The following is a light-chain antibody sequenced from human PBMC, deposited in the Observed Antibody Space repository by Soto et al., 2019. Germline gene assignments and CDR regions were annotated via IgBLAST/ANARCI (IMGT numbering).Light chain of an antibody. CDR3: QQYNSIGGT. Sequence: DIQMTQSPSTLSASVGDRVTITCRASQSISSWLAWYQQKPGKAPKLLIYKAPSLESGVPSRFSGSGSGTELTLTISSLQPDDFATYYCQQYNSIGGTFGQGTKVEIK. J-gene: IGKJ1*01. CDR1: QSISSW. CDR2: KAP. V-gene: IGKV1-5*03.